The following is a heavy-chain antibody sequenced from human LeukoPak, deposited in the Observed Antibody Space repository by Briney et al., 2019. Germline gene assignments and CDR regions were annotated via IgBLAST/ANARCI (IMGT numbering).Heavy chain of an antibody. J-gene: IGHJ4*02. CDR1: GFSFSSHW. CDR2: ISGDGSYT. V-gene: IGHV3-74*01. CDR3: AKEKQQLVPNYFDY. D-gene: IGHD6-13*01. Sequence: GGSLRLSCAASGFSFSSHWVHWVRQAPGKGLVWVSRISGDGSYTSNVDSVKGRFTISRDNVNNMLYLQMNSLRAEDTAVYYCAKEKQQLVPNYFDYWGQGTLVTVSS.